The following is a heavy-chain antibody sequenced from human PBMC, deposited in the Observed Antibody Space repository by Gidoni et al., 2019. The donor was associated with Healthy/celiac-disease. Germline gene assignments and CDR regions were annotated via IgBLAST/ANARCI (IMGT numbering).Heavy chain of an antibody. D-gene: IGHD6-19*01. J-gene: IGHJ4*02. Sequence: QVQLVESGGGVVQPGRSLRLSCAASGFTFSSYGMTWVRQAPGKGLEWVAVISYDGSNKYYADSVKGRFTISRDNSKNTLYLQMNSLRAEDTAVYYCAKDHRAVAGTPDYWGQGTLVTVSS. CDR1: GFTFSSYG. CDR2: ISYDGSNK. V-gene: IGHV3-30*18. CDR3: AKDHRAVAGTPDY.